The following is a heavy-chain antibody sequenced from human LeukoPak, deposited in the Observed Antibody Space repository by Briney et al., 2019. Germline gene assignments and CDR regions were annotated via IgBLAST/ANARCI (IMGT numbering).Heavy chain of an antibody. Sequence: GGSLRLSCAASGFTFSSYAMHWVRQAPGKGLEWVAVISYDGSNKYYADSVKGRFTISRDNAKNSLYLQMNSLRAEDTAVYYCARDRSGWELRNGMDVWGQGTTVTVSS. CDR3: ARDRSGWELRNGMDV. D-gene: IGHD1-26*01. CDR1: GFTFSSYA. V-gene: IGHV3-30-3*01. J-gene: IGHJ6*02. CDR2: ISYDGSNK.